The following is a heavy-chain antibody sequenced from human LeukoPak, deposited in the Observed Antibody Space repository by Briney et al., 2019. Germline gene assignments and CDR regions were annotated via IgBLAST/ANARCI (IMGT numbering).Heavy chain of an antibody. J-gene: IGHJ4*02. CDR2: ISYDGSNT. V-gene: IGHV3-30*04. CDR3: ARDSSMLRGPLVIYYFDF. D-gene: IGHD3-10*01. Sequence: GGSLRLSCAASRFTFSSYAMLWVRQLPGKGLEWVAIISYDGSNTYYADSVKGRFTISRDNSKNTLYLQMNSLRVEDTAVYYCARDSSMLRGPLVIYYFDFWGQGTLVTVSS. CDR1: RFTFSSYA.